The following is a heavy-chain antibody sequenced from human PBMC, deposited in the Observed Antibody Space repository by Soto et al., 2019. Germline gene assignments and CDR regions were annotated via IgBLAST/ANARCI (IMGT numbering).Heavy chain of an antibody. CDR1: GGSISSGGYY. CDR2: IYYSGST. J-gene: IGHJ6*02. D-gene: IGHD6-19*01. CDR3: ARDRPFIAVAGNDYGMDV. Sequence: SETLSLTCTVSGGSISSGGYYWSWIRQHPGKGLEWIGYIYYSGSTYYNPSLKSRVTISVDTSKNQFSLKLSSVTAADTAVYYCARDRPFIAVAGNDYGMDVWGQGTTVTVSS. V-gene: IGHV4-31*03.